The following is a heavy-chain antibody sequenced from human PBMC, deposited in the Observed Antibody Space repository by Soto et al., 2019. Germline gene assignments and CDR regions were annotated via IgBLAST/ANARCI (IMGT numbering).Heavy chain of an antibody. J-gene: IGHJ4*02. CDR2: ISYSGSP. D-gene: IGHD3-10*01. CDR1: GDSISRKY. Sequence: SETLSLTCTVSGDSISRKYWSWIRQPPGKGLEWIAYISYSGSPSYKPSLESRVTISVDTANNQFSLNLNSVTAADTAIYYCAKMGAVSFGELRWGPKARFPHYFDNWGQGTLVTVSS. V-gene: IGHV4-59*01. CDR3: AKMGAVSFGELRWGPKARFPHYFDN.